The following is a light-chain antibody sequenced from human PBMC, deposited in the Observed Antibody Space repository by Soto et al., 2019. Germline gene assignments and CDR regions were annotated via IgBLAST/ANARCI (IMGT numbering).Light chain of an antibody. Sequence: QAVVTQEPSLTVSPGGTVTITCGSSTGAVTSNHHPYWFQQKAGQAPRTLIYDTSNKHSWTPARFSGSLLGDKAALTLSGAQPEDEAQYYCLLSYNAALGGGTKLTVL. CDR2: DTS. J-gene: IGLJ2*01. CDR3: LLSYNAA. CDR1: TGAVTSNHH. V-gene: IGLV7-46*01.